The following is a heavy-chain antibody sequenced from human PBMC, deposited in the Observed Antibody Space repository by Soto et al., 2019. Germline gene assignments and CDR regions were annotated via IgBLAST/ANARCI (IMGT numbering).Heavy chain of an antibody. CDR1: GFSFSTYW. Sequence: DVQLVESGGGLAQPGGSLRLSCTASGFSFSTYWMHWVRQVPVKGPVWVSRISGDGNTTTYADSVKGRFTISRDNANNILYLEMNTLRAEDTAVYHCTRGPRVDSAGTGAHWGQGTLVTVSS. V-gene: IGHV3-74*03. CDR3: TRGPRVDSAGTGAH. CDR2: ISGDGNTT. D-gene: IGHD6-13*01. J-gene: IGHJ4*02.